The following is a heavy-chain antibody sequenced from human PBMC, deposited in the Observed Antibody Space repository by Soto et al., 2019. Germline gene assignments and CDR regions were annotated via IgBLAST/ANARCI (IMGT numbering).Heavy chain of an antibody. CDR3: ARDGMAVAGYYYYGMDV. V-gene: IGHV3-30-3*01. CDR2: ISYDGSSE. Sequence: QVQLVESGGGVVQPGRSLRVSCAASGFIFSPYAMHWVRQAPGKGLEWVALISYDGSSEYYADSVKGRFTISRDNSKTTLYLQMNGLRPEDTAVYYCARDGMAVAGYYYYGMDVWGQGTTVTVSS. D-gene: IGHD6-19*01. J-gene: IGHJ6*02. CDR1: GFIFSPYA.